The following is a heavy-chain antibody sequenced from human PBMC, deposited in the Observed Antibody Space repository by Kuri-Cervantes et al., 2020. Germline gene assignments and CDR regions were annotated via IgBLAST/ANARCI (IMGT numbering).Heavy chain of an antibody. CDR1: GGSFSGYY. D-gene: IGHD4-17*01. CDR3: ARQADYVFAKGWFDP. V-gene: IGHV4-34*01. CDR2: INHSGST. Sequence: GSLRLSCAVYGGSFSGYYWSWIRQPPGKGLEWIGEINHSGSTNYNPSLKSRVTISVDTSKNQLSLRLSYVTAADTAVYYCARQADYVFAKGWFDPWGQGTLVTVSS. J-gene: IGHJ5*02.